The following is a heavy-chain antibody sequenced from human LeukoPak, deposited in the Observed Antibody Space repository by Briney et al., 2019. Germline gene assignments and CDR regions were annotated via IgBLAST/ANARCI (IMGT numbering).Heavy chain of an antibody. V-gene: IGHV4-38-2*02. J-gene: IGHJ4*02. CDR1: GYSISSGYY. D-gene: IGHD1-14*01. Sequence: SETLSLTCTVSGYSISSGYYWGWIRQPPGKGLEWIGSIYHSGSTYYNPSLKSRVTISVDTSKNQFSLKLSSVTAADTAVYYCARDNPPGLAPLDYWGQGTLVNVSS. CDR3: ARDNPPGLAPLDY. CDR2: IYHSGST.